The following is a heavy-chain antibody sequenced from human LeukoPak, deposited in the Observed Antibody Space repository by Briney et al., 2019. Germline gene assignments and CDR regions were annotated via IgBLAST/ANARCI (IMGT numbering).Heavy chain of an antibody. J-gene: IGHJ6*03. Sequence: SVKVSCKASGGTFSSYAISWVRQAPGQGLEWMGGIIPIFGTANYAQKFQGGVTITADESTSTAYMELSSLRSEDTAVYYWARVSLRWPPADDYYYMDVWGKGTTVTVSS. V-gene: IGHV1-69*13. CDR1: GGTFSSYA. CDR2: IIPIFGTA. CDR3: ARVSLRWPPADDYYYMDV. D-gene: IGHD4-23*01.